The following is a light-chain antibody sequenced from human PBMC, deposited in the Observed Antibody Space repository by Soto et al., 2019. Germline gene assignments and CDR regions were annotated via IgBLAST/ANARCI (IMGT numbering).Light chain of an antibody. V-gene: IGLV1-44*01. Sequence: QSVLTQPPSASGTPGQRVTISCSGSSSNIGSNTVNWYQQLPGTAPKLLIYSNNKRPSGVPDRFSGSKSGTSASLAISGLQSEDEADYYCAAWDDNLTLVFGGGTKLTVL. CDR3: AAWDDNLTLV. J-gene: IGLJ2*01. CDR2: SNN. CDR1: SSNIGSNT.